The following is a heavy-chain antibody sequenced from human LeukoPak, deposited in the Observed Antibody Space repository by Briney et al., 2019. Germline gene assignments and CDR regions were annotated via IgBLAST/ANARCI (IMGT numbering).Heavy chain of an antibody. D-gene: IGHD6-19*01. J-gene: IGHJ4*02. CDR1: GGSFSVYY. CDR2: VNHLGRT. V-gene: IGHV4-34*01. CDR3: ARGSASGIYPIDY. Sequence: SETLSLTCAVSGGSFSVYYWSWIRQPPGKGLEWIGEVNHLGRTNYNPSLKSRVTMSLDTSKKEVSLKLTPVTAADTAVYYCARGSASGIYPIDYWGQGTLVTVSS.